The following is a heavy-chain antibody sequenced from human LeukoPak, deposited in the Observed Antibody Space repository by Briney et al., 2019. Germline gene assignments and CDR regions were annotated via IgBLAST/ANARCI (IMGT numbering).Heavy chain of an antibody. CDR2: LYYSGSA. J-gene: IGHJ4*02. CDR3: ARIRNYGSGTYIPFVDY. D-gene: IGHD3-10*01. CDR1: GGSISNYY. V-gene: IGHV4-59*01. Sequence: SETLSPTCTVSGGSISNYYWSWIRQPPGKGLEWLGYLYYSGSANYNPSLKSRVTISLDTSKNQFSLKLSSVTAADTAVYYCARIRNYGSGTYIPFVDYWGQGTLVTVSS.